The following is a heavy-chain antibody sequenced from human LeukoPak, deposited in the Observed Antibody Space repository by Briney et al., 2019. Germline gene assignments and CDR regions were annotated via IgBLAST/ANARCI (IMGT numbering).Heavy chain of an antibody. CDR2: IYYSGST. J-gene: IGHJ4*02. D-gene: IGHD2-8*01. V-gene: IGHV4-39*02. CDR3: TRREGYCSNGICYIFYDY. Sequence: SETLSLTCTVSGGTISGSSYYWGWIRQPPGKGLEWIGSIYYSGSTYYNPSLKSRVTISVDTSKNHFSLKLSSVTAADTAVYYCTRREGYCSNGICYIFYDYWGQGTLVPVSS. CDR1: GGTISGSSYY.